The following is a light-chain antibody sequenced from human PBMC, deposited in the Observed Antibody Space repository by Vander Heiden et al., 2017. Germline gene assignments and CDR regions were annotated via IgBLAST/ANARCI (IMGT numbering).Light chain of an antibody. CDR3: HQYNSCSPST. Sequence: DIQMTQSPSTLAASVGDRVTITCRASQNINNWLAWYQQRPGKAPKLLIYKASTLESGVASRFSGSGSGTEFTLTISSLQPDDFATYYCHQYNSCSPSTFGQGTQVEIK. J-gene: IGKJ1*01. V-gene: IGKV1-5*03. CDR1: QNINNW. CDR2: KAS.